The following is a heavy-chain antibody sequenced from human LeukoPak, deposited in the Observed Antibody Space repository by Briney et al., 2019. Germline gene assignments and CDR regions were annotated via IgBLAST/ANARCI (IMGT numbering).Heavy chain of an antibody. CDR2: ISSSSSYI. CDR3: ARAKPPRWTPFSDY. CDR1: GFTFSSYS. D-gene: IGHD2/OR15-2a*01. Sequence: GGSLRLSCAASGFTFSSYSMNWVRQAPGKGLEWVSSISSSSSYIYYADSVKGRFTITRDNAKNSLYLQMNSLRAEDTAVYYCARAKPPRWTPFSDYWGQGTLVTVSS. V-gene: IGHV3-21*01. J-gene: IGHJ4*02.